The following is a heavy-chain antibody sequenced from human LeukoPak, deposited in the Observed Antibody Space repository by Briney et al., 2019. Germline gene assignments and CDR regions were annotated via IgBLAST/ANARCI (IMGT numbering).Heavy chain of an antibody. J-gene: IGHJ4*02. D-gene: IGHD2-2*01. V-gene: IGHV1-18*01. CDR2: ISAYNGNT. CDR1: GYTFTSYG. CDR3: ARWGDYCSSTSCYHYFDY. Sequence: EASVTVSFKASGYTFTSYGISWVRQAPGQGLAWMGWISAYNGNTNYPQKLQGRVTMTTDTSTSTAYMELRSLRSDDTAVYYCARWGDYCSSTSCYHYFDYWGQGTLVTVSS.